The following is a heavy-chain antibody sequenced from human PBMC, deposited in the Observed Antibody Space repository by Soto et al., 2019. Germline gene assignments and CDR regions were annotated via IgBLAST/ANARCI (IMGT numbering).Heavy chain of an antibody. V-gene: IGHV1-18*01. J-gene: IGHJ4*02. D-gene: IGHD3-22*01. CDR1: GYTFTNYG. Sequence: ASVKVSCKASGYTFTNYGISWVRQAPLQVLEWMGWISAYNGNTNYAQTLQGRVTMTTDTSTRTAYMELRSLRSDHTAVYYCAGVGSFSDNSGYMSCWGQGFMVTGSS. CDR3: AGVGSFSDNSGYMSC. CDR2: ISAYNGNT.